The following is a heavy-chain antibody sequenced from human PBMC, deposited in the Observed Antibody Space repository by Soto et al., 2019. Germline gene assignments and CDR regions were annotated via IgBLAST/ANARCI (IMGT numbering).Heavy chain of an antibody. CDR3: ARELRYCSGGSCYSPCGGDCYP. V-gene: IGHV1-69*08. D-gene: IGHD2-15*01. Sequence: QVQLVQSGAEVKKPGSSVKVSCKASGGTFSSYTISWVRQAPGQGLEWMGRIIPILGIANYAQKFQGRVTITADKSTSTAYMELSSLRSEDTAVYYCARELRYCSGGSCYSPCGGDCYPWGQGTLVTVSS. J-gene: IGHJ5*02. CDR2: IIPILGIA. CDR1: GGTFSSYT.